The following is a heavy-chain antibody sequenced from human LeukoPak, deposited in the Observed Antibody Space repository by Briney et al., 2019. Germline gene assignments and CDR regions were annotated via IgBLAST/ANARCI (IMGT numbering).Heavy chain of an antibody. V-gene: IGHV3-23*01. Sequence: GGSLRLSCAASGFTFGSYAIYWVRQAPGKGLEWVSGISGSGGITYFADSVKGRFTISRDNSRNMVYLQINSLRAEDTALYYCAKTRAGNSSGRDPGWPMDYWGQGTLVTVSS. CDR2: ISGSGGIT. CDR1: GFTFGSYA. J-gene: IGHJ4*02. CDR3: AKTRAGNSSGRDPGWPMDY. D-gene: IGHD3-22*01.